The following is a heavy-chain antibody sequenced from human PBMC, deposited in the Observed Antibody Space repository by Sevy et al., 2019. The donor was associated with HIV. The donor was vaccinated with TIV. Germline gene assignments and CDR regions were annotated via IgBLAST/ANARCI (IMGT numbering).Heavy chain of an antibody. CDR2: IWYDGSNK. J-gene: IGHJ6*02. CDR3: ARDRHCSSTSCYYYYYYYGMDV. V-gene: IGHV3-33*01. Sequence: LSLTCAASGFTFSSYGMHWVRQAPGKGLEWVAVIWYDGSNKYYADSVKGRFTISRDNSKNTLYLQMNSLRAEDTAVYYCARDRHCSSTSCYYYYYYYGMDVWGQGTTVTVSS. CDR1: GFTFSSYG. D-gene: IGHD2-2*01.